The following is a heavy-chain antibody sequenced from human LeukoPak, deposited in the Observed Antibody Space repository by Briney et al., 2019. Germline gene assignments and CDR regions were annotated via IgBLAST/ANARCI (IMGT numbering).Heavy chain of an antibody. Sequence: AETLSLTCAVYGGTFSAYYWSRIRQPPGKGLEWIGEINSSGSPKTNPSLKSRVTISIDTSKDQFSLKLSSVTAADTAVYYCARHSEGSSNWHYGMDVWGQGTTVTVS. J-gene: IGHJ6*02. CDR3: ARHSEGSSNWHYGMDV. CDR2: INSSGSP. D-gene: IGHD2-15*01. CDR1: GGTFSAYY. V-gene: IGHV4-34*01.